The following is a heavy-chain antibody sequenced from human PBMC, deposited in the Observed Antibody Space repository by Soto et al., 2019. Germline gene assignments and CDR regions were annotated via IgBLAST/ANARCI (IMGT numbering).Heavy chain of an antibody. V-gene: IGHV4-59*01. CDR3: AKRFGEYVGWFGP. Sequence: QVQLQESGPGLVKPSETLSLTCTVSGVSITDYHWSWIRQSPGRGLEWIGYIFSRGTPNYNPSLKGRVTMSVDTSRNQFSLKLNSRTAADTAMYFCAKRFGEYVGWFGPWGQGALVIVSS. CDR1: GVSITDYH. J-gene: IGHJ5*02. CDR2: IFSRGTP. D-gene: IGHD3-16*01.